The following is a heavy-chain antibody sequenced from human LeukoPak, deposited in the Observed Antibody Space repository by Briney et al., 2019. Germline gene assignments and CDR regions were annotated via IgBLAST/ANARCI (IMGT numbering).Heavy chain of an antibody. CDR3: ARGRITMVRGVIPIDY. J-gene: IGHJ4*02. CDR2: INHSGST. V-gene: IGHV4-34*01. Sequence: SETLSLTCAVYGGSFSGYYWSWIRQPPGKGLEWIGEINHSGSTNYNPSLKSRVTISVETSKNQFSLKLSSVTAADTAVYYCARGRITMVRGVIPIDYWGQGTLVTVSS. D-gene: IGHD3-10*01. CDR1: GGSFSGYY.